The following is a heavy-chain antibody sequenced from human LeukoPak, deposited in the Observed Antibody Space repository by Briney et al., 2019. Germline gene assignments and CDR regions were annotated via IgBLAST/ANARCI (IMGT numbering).Heavy chain of an antibody. Sequence: PSETLSLTCAVYGGSFSGYYWSWIRQPPGKGLEWIGEINHSGSTNYNPSLKSRVTISVDTSKNQFSLKLSSVTAADTAVYYCARVRQQLVLAYFDYWGQGTLVTVSS. J-gene: IGHJ4*02. D-gene: IGHD6-13*01. CDR1: GGSFSGYY. CDR3: ARVRQQLVLAYFDY. CDR2: INHSGST. V-gene: IGHV4-34*01.